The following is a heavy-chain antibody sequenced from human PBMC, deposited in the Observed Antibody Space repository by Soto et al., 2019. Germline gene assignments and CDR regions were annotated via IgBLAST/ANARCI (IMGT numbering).Heavy chain of an antibody. CDR3: ARVRRCSSTSCYAPVDY. D-gene: IGHD2-2*01. J-gene: IGHJ4*02. CDR2: INPSGGST. CDR1: GYTFTSYY. Sequence: QVQLVQSGAEVKKPGASVKVSCKASGYTFTSYYMHWVRQAPGQGLEWMGIINPSGGSTSYAQKFQCRVTMTRDTSTSTVYMELSSLRSEDTAVYYCARVRRCSSTSCYAPVDYWGQGTLVTVSS. V-gene: IGHV1-46*03.